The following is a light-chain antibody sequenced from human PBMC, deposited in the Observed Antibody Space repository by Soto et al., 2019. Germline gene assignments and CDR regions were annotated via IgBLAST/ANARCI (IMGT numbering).Light chain of an antibody. CDR2: KAS. J-gene: IGKJ5*01. Sequence: DIQMTQSPSTLSASVGDRVTITCRASQSISSWLAWYQQKPGKAPKLLIYKASSLESGVPSRFSGSGSGTEFTLTISILQPDDFAPYYCQQYNSYSITFGQGTRLEIK. CDR1: QSISSW. CDR3: QQYNSYSIT. V-gene: IGKV1-5*03.